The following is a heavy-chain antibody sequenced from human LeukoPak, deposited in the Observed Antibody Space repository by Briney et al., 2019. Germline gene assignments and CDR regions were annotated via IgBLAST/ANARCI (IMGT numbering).Heavy chain of an antibody. CDR3: ARSANPATAFDY. CDR2: INPNSGGT. D-gene: IGHD2-21*02. J-gene: IGHJ4*02. Sequence: GASVKVSCKASGYTFTGYYMHWVRQAPGQGLEWMGWINPNSGGTNYAQNFQGRVTMTRDTSISTAYMELSRLRSDDTAVYYCARSANPATAFDYWGQGTLVTVPS. V-gene: IGHV1-2*02. CDR1: GYTFTGYY.